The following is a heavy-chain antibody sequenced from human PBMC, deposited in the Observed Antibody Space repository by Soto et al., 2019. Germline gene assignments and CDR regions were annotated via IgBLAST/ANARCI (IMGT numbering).Heavy chain of an antibody. CDR1: GGSISSYY. Sequence: PSETLSLTCTVSGGSISSYYWSWIRQPPGKGLEWIGYIYYSGSTNYNPSLKSRVTISVDTSKNQFSLKLSSVSAADTAVYYCARNTLLSTVIDPWGQGTLVTVSS. J-gene: IGHJ5*02. D-gene: IGHD2-2*01. CDR3: ARNTLLSTVIDP. V-gene: IGHV4-59*08. CDR2: IYYSGST.